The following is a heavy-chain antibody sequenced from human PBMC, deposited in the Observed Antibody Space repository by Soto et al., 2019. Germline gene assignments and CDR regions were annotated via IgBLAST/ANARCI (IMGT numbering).Heavy chain of an antibody. CDR3: ARALKTYYDILTGPTNWFDP. J-gene: IGHJ5*02. CDR2: IKQDGSEK. CDR1: GFTFSSYW. D-gene: IGHD3-9*01. V-gene: IGHV3-7*01. Sequence: GGSLRLSCAASGFTFSSYWMSWVRQAPGKGLEWVANIKQDGSEKYYVVSVKGRFTISRDNAKNSLYLQMNSLRAEDTAVYYCARALKTYYDILTGPTNWFDPWGQGTLVTVSS.